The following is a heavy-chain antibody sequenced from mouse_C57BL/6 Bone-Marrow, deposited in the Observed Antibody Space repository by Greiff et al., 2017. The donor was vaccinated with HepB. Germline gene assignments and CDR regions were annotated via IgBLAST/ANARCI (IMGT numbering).Heavy chain of an antibody. V-gene: IGHV2-5*01. CDR3: AKKSYWDYYAMDY. CDR1: GFSLTSYG. CDR2: IWRGGST. J-gene: IGHJ4*01. D-gene: IGHD2-12*01. Sequence: QVQLQQSGPGLVQPSQSLSITCTVSGFSLTSYGVHWVRQSPGKGLEWLGVIWRGGSTDYNAAFMSRLSITKDNSKSQVFCKMNSLQADDTAIYYCAKKSYWDYYAMDYWGQGTSVTVSS.